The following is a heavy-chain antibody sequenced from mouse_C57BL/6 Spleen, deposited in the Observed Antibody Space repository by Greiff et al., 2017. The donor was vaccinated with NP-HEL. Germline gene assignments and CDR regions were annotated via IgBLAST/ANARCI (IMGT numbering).Heavy chain of an antibody. D-gene: IGHD1-1*01. CDR1: GYTFTSYW. J-gene: IGHJ4*01. V-gene: IGHV1-69*01. CDR2: IDPSASYT. Sequence: QVQLQQPGAELVMPGASVKLSCKASGYTFTSYWMHWVKQRPGQGLEWIGEIDPSASYTNYNQKFKGKSTLTVDKSSSTAYMQLSSLTSEDSAVYYCARFPDYYGSSGAMDYWGQGTSVTVSS. CDR3: ARFPDYYGSSGAMDY.